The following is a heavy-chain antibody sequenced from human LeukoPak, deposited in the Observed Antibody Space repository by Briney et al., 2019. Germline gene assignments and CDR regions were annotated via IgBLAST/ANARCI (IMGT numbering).Heavy chain of an antibody. D-gene: IGHD4-17*01. CDR1: GFTFSSYA. V-gene: IGHV3-23*01. CDR2: ISGSGGST. Sequence: GRSLRLSCAASGFTFSSYAMSWVRQAPGKGLEWVSAISGSGGSTYYADSVKGRFTISRDNSKNTLYLQMNSLRAEDTAVYYCAKPHDYGDYPFYFDYWGQGTLVTVSS. CDR3: AKPHDYGDYPFYFDY. J-gene: IGHJ4*02.